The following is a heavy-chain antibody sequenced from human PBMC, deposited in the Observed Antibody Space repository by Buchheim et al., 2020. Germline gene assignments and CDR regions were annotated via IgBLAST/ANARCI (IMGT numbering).Heavy chain of an antibody. CDR3: AGLPFLGLGELSFRRFEYYFDY. D-gene: IGHD3-16*02. V-gene: IGHV5-51*03. CDR1: GYSFTSYW. Sequence: EVQLVQSGAEVKKPGESLKISCKGSGYSFTSYWIGWVRQMPGKGLEWMGIIYPGDSDTRYSPSFQGQVTISADKSLSTAYPQWSSLKASDTAMYYCAGLPFLGLGELSFRRFEYYFDYWGQGTL. J-gene: IGHJ4*02. CDR2: IYPGDSDT.